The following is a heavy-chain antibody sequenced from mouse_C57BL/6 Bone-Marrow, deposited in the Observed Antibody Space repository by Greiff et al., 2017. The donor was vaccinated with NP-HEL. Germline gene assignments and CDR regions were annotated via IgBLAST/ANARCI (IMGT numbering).Heavy chain of an antibody. J-gene: IGHJ1*03. CDR3: ARDYYCSSYWYFDV. V-gene: IGHV2-2*01. CDR2: IWSGGST. CDR1: GFSLTSYG. Sequence: QVQLQQSGPGLVQPSQSLSITCTVSGFSLTSYGVHWVRQSPGKGLEWLGVIWSGGSTDYNAAFISRLSISKDNSKSQVFFKMNSLQADDTAIYYCARDYYCSSYWYFDVWGTGTTVTVSS. D-gene: IGHD1-1*01.